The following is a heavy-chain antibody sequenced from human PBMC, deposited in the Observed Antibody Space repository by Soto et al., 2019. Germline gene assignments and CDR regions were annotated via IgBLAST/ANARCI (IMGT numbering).Heavy chain of an antibody. D-gene: IGHD4-17*01. CDR2: ISGSGGST. CDR1: GFTFSSYA. CDR3: AKSPYGDYPISANGTEA. Sequence: QTGGSLKLSCAASGFTFSSYAMTWVRQAPGKGLEWVSAISGSGGSTYYAGSVKGRFTISRDNSKNTLHLQMNSLRAADTAVYYCAKSPYGDYPISANGTEAWGQETTVTGSS. J-gene: IGHJ6*02. V-gene: IGHV3-23*01.